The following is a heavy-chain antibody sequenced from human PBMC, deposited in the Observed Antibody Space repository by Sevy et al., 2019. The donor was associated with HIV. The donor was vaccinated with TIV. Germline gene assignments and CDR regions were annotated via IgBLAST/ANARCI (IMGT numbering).Heavy chain of an antibody. J-gene: IGHJ4*02. CDR1: GGTFSNYD. Sequence: ASVKVSCKASGGTFSNYDLSWVRHAPGQGLEWMGGIIRIFGTTNFAQTFQGRVTITADESTSTAYMELSSLRSADTDVYYCARTPLVRIPGATDLYFDNWGQGTLVTVSS. V-gene: IGHV1-69*13. D-gene: IGHD2-2*01. CDR3: ARTPLVRIPGATDLYFDN. CDR2: IIRIFGTT.